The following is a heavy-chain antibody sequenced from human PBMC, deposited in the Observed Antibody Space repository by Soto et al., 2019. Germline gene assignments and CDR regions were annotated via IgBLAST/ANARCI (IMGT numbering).Heavy chain of an antibody. J-gene: IGHJ5*02. D-gene: IGHD6-19*01. Sequence: GESLKISCKASGYTFTNFWIDWVRQMPGKGLEWMGRIDPADSYTNYSPSFQGHVTISVDRSISTAYLTWSTLKASDTAMYYCARQVAGSFRWLDPWGQGTLVTVPS. CDR3: ARQVAGSFRWLDP. CDR2: IDPADSYT. CDR1: GYTFTNFW. V-gene: IGHV5-10-1*01.